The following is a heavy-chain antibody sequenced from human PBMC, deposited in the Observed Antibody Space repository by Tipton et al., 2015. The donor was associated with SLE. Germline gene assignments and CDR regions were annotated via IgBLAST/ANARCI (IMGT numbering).Heavy chain of an antibody. D-gene: IGHD1-26*01. CDR1: GGSISSYY. V-gene: IGHV4-39*07. Sequence: TLSLTCTVSGGSISSYYWGWIRQPPGKGLEWIGSIYYSGSTYYNPSLKSRVTISVDTSKNQFSLKLSSVTAADTAVYYCARGRRAVGALYYFDYWGQGTLVTVSS. CDR2: IYYSGST. CDR3: ARGRRAVGALYYFDY. J-gene: IGHJ4*02.